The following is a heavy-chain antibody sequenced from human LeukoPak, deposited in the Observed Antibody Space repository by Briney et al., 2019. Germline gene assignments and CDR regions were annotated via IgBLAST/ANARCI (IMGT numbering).Heavy chain of an antibody. CDR1: GYTFNSYD. Sequence: ASVKVSCKASGYTFNSYDITWVRQAPGQGFEWMGWISAYNGNTNYAQKVQGRVTMTTDTSTSTAYMELRSLRSDDTAVYYCARVSHYYGSEIEYWGQGTLVTVSS. CDR2: ISAYNGNT. J-gene: IGHJ4*02. D-gene: IGHD3-10*01. CDR3: ARVSHYYGSEIEY. V-gene: IGHV1-18*01.